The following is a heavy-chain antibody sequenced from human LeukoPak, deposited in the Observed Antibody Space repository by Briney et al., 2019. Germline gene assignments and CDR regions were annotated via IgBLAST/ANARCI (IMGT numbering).Heavy chain of an antibody. V-gene: IGHV3-53*04. CDR1: GFTVSSNY. Sequence: PGGSLRLSCAASGFTVSSNYMSWVRQAPRKGLEWVSVIYSGGSTYYADSVKGRFTISRHNSKNTLYLQMNSLRAEDTAVYYCARDCSSTSCYDAFDIWGQGTMVTVSS. J-gene: IGHJ3*02. CDR3: ARDCSSTSCYDAFDI. CDR2: IYSGGST. D-gene: IGHD2-2*01.